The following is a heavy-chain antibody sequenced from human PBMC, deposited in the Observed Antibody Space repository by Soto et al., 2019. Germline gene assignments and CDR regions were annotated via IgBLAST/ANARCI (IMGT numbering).Heavy chain of an antibody. V-gene: IGHV4-31*03. D-gene: IGHD4-17*01. CDR2: IYYTGST. Sequence: SETLSLTCTVSGDSISSGGNFWSWIRQHPGKGLEWLGYIYYTGSTYHNPSLTSRLSISVDTSKNQFSLKLSSVTPADTAVYFCARATRVTTSGSTAYYFDFWGQGTLVTVSS. J-gene: IGHJ4*02. CDR3: ARATRVTTSGSTAYYFDF. CDR1: GDSISSGGNF.